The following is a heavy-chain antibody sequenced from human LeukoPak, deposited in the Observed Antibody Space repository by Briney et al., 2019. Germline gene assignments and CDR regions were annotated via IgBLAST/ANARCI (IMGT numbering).Heavy chain of an antibody. Sequence: GGSLRLSCAASGFTFSSYGMSWVRQAPGKGLEWVSAISGSGGSTYYADSVKGQFTISRDNSKNTLYLQMNSLRAEDTAVYYCARGPIAAAGMGDYWGQGTLVTVSS. CDR1: GFTFSSYG. CDR3: ARGPIAAAGMGDY. CDR2: ISGSGGST. D-gene: IGHD6-13*01. V-gene: IGHV3-23*01. J-gene: IGHJ4*02.